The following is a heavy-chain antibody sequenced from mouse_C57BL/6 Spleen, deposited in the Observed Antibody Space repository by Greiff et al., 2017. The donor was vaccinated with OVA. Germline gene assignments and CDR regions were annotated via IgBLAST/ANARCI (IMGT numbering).Heavy chain of an antibody. Sequence: QVQLKQSGPELVKPGASVKISCKASGYAFSSSWMNWVKQRPGKGLEWIGRIYPGDGDTNYNGKFKGKATLTADKSSSTAYMQLSSLTSEDSAVYFCARSGDYDVGSYAMDYWGQGTSVTVSS. J-gene: IGHJ4*01. V-gene: IGHV1-82*01. CDR1: GYAFSSSW. D-gene: IGHD2-4*01. CDR3: ARSGDYDVGSYAMDY. CDR2: IYPGDGDT.